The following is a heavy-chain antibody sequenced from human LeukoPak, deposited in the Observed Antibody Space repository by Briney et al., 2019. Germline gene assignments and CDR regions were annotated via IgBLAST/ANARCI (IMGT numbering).Heavy chain of an antibody. V-gene: IGHV3-11*06. CDR1: GFTFSDYY. J-gene: IGHJ4*02. CDR2: ISWDSSYT. Sequence: GGSLRLSCAASGFTFSDYYMSWIRQAPGRGLEWVSYISWDSSYTSYADSVKGRFTVSRDNSKNTLYLQMNSLRAEDTAVYYCARDHSSGWYSDYFDYWGQGTLVTVSS. D-gene: IGHD6-19*01. CDR3: ARDHSSGWYSDYFDY.